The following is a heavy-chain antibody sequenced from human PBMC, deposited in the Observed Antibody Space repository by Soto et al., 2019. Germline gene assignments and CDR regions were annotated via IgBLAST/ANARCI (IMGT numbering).Heavy chain of an antibody. D-gene: IGHD1-1*01. J-gene: IGHJ4*02. CDR3: ARGRYGDY. CDR1: GYGFTTYG. Sequence: QVHLVQSGAEVKKPGASVKVSCQGSGYGFTTYGITSVRQAPGQGLEWMAWISAHNGNTNYAQKLQGRVTVTRDTSTSTAYMELRSLRSDDTAVYYCARGRYGDYWGQGALVTVSS. CDR2: ISAHNGNT. V-gene: IGHV1-18*01.